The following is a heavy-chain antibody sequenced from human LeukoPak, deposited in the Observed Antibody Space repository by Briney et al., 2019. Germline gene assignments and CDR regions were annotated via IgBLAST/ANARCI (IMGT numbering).Heavy chain of an antibody. CDR2: ISSSGSTI. CDR1: GFTFSDYY. D-gene: IGHD3-3*01. CDR3: ARDFLGPLRYFDY. J-gene: IGHJ4*02. Sequence: GGSLRLSCAASGFTFSDYYMSWTRQAPGKGLEWVSYISSSGSTIYYADSVKGRFTISRDNAKNSLYLQMNSLRAEDTAVHYCARDFLGPLRYFDYWGQGTLVTVSS. V-gene: IGHV3-11*04.